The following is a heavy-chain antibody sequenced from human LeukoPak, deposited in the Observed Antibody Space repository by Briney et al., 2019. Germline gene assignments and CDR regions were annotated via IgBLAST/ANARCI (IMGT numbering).Heavy chain of an antibody. Sequence: GSLRLSCAASGFTFSGSDMHWVRQAPRKGLEWVATISYDGGKKNYAAAVQGRFTVSRDNPVNTLNLQMNSLRVEDTALYYCAKDGQAVGEYYFDYWGQGTLVTVSS. CDR1: GFTFSGSD. D-gene: IGHD6-19*01. CDR2: ISYDGGKK. V-gene: IGHV3-30*18. CDR3: AKDGQAVGEYYFDY. J-gene: IGHJ4*02.